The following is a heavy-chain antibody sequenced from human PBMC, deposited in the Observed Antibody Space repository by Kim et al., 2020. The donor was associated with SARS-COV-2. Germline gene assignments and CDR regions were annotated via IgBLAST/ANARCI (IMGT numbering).Heavy chain of an antibody. CDR3: AKGGAAGRNCFDP. CDR2: IGGSGAST. Sequence: GGSLRLSCAASGFTFSSYAMSWARQAPGRGLEWVSTIGGSGASTSYADSVKGRFTISRDNSKNMVHLQINSLRVEDTAVYYCAKGGAAGRNCFDPWGQGTLVTVSS. J-gene: IGHJ5*02. CDR1: GFTFSSYA. D-gene: IGHD6-25*01. V-gene: IGHV3-23*01.